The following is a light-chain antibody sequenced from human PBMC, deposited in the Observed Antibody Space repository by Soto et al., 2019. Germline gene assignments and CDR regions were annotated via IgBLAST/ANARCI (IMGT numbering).Light chain of an antibody. CDR1: RSSSYW. CDR3: QHYNRYSWP. CDR2: KAS. Sequence: DIERTQSPSTLSASVGDRFTITCRASRSSSYWLAWYQQQPRTAPNLLIYKASSLNSGVPSRFSGSGSGTEFTLTIRSLQAADFAPYYCQHYNRYSWPFGQGTKV. V-gene: IGKV1-5*03. J-gene: IGKJ1*01.